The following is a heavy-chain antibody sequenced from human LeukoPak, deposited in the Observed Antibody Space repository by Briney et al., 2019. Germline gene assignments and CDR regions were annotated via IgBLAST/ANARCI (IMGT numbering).Heavy chain of an antibody. J-gene: IGHJ3*02. CDR2: INPSGGST. CDR3: ARSLIDYGGSYDAFDI. CDR1: GYSFTSYY. D-gene: IGHD4-23*01. V-gene: IGHV1-46*01. Sequence: ASVKVSCKASGYSFTSYYMHWVRQAPGQGLEWMGIINPSGGSTSYAQKFQGRVTMTRDMSTSTAYMELSSLRSEDTAVYYCARSLIDYGGSYDAFDIWGQGTMVTISS.